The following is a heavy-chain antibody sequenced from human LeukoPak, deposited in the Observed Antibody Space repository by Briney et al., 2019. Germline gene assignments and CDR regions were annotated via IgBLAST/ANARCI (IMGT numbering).Heavy chain of an antibody. CDR3: AKAYYDILTGYGHHYDYYYGMDV. CDR1: GFTFDDYA. J-gene: IGHJ6*04. Sequence: GGSLRLSCAASGFTFDDYAMHWVRQAPGKGLEWVSLISWDGGSTYYADSVKGRFTISRDNSKNSLYLQMNSLRAEDTALYYCAKAYYDILTGYGHHYDYYYGMDVWGKGTTVTVSS. D-gene: IGHD3-9*01. CDR2: ISWDGGST. V-gene: IGHV3-43D*04.